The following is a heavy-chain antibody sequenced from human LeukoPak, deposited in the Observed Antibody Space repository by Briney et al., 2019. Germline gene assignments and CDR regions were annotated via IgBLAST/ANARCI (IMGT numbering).Heavy chain of an antibody. D-gene: IGHD3-10*01. CDR3: AREGYYGAFEI. CDR2: ISSNGGST. J-gene: IGHJ3*02. CDR1: GFTFSSYA. V-gene: IGHV3-64*04. Sequence: LAGGSLRLSCSASGFTFSSYAMHWVRQAPGKGLGYVSAISSNGGSTYYADSVKGRFTISRDNAKHSLNLQMNSLRNEDTAVYYCAREGYYGAFEIWGQGTVVTVSS.